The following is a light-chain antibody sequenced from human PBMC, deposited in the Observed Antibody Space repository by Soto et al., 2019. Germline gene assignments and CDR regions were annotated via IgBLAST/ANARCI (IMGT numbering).Light chain of an antibody. Sequence: QSVLTQPASASGTPGQRVTLSCSGSSSNIGSNTVNWYQQLPGTAPKLLIYTNNQRPSEVPDRFSGSKSGTSASLAISELRSEDEADYYSAAWDDSLNGLVFGGGTKLTVL. V-gene: IGLV1-44*01. CDR3: AAWDDSLNGLV. CDR2: TNN. J-gene: IGLJ2*01. CDR1: SSNIGSNT.